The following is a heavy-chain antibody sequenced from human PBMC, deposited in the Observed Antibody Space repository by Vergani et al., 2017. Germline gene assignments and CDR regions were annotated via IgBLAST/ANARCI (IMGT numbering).Heavy chain of an antibody. CDR1: GFTFTNFA. J-gene: IGHJ5*02. D-gene: IGHD2-15*01. CDR3: AKGGRDCSGVSCYSRWFDP. V-gene: IGHV3-23*01. CDR2: ISNSGDST. Sequence: EVQLLESGGNLVQPGGSLRLSCAASGFTFTNFAMSWVRQAPGTGLEWVSAISNSGDSTYYADSVKGRFTISRDNSKYTLYLRMNSLRAEDTAVYYCAKGGRDCSGVSCYSRWFDPWGQGTLVTVSS.